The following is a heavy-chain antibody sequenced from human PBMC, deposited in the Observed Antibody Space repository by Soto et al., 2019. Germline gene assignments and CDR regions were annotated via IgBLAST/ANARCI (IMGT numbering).Heavy chain of an antibody. CDR1: GGTISSYY. D-gene: IGHD2-2*01. Sequence: SETMYLASTVSGGTISSYYWGWIRQPPGKGLEWIGYIYYSGSTNYNPSLKSRVTISVDTSKNQFSLKLSSATAADTAVYYCARDRSTSVNGMDVWGQGTTVTVSS. V-gene: IGHV4-59*01. CDR3: ARDRSTSVNGMDV. J-gene: IGHJ6*02. CDR2: IYYSGST.